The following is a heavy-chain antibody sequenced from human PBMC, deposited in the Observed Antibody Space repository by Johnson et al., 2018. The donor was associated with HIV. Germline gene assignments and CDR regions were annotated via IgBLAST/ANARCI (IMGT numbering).Heavy chain of an antibody. Sequence: VQLVESGGGVVRPGGSLRLSCAASGFTFDDYGMSWVRQAPGKGLEWVSGINWHGGSTGYADSVKGRFTISRDNAKNSQYLQMNSLRAEDTALYYCARREGTTGTFSAFDIWGQGTMVTVSS. CDR2: INWHGGST. CDR1: GFTFDDYG. D-gene: IGHD1-1*01. V-gene: IGHV3-20*04. CDR3: ARREGTTGTFSAFDI. J-gene: IGHJ3*02.